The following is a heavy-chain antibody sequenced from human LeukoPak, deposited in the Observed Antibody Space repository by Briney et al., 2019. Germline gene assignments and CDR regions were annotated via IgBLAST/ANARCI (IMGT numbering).Heavy chain of an antibody. CDR3: AKEAYSYVYFDS. D-gene: IGHD5-18*01. CDR1: GFTLSSYN. V-gene: IGHV3-21*01. CDR2: ISSSSSYI. Sequence: GGSLRLYSAASGFTLSSYNMNWGRQAPGEGLESVSFISSSSSYIQYADSMKGRFTISRDNAKNSLYLQMSSLGAEDTAVYYRAKEAYSYVYFDSWGLGTRVTVSS. J-gene: IGHJ4*02.